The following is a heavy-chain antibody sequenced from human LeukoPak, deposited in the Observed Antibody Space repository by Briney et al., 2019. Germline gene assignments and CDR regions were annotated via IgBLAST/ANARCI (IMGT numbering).Heavy chain of an antibody. J-gene: IGHJ4*02. Sequence: GGSLRLSCAGSGFTVSSNYMSWVRQAPGKGLEWVSVIYSGGSTYYADSVKGRFTISSDNSTNTLYLQINSLRAEDATEYYCCGGSSYNEGGGYYFACDSWGQGTLVTVSS. CDR1: GFTVSSNY. D-gene: IGHD3-22*01. V-gene: IGHV3-66*01. CDR2: IYSGGST. CDR3: CGGSSYNEGGGYYFACDS.